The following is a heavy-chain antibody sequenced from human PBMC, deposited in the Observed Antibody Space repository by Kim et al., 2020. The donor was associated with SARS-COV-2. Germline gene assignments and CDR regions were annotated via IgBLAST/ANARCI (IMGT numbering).Heavy chain of an antibody. Sequence: ASVKVSCTTSGYTFTDYYIQWLRQAPEHGLEWMGWMRPNDGDTKYAQRFQGRVTLTKDTSISTAYLELSRLTSDDTAIYYCVRLKEGDYHFDYWGQGTQVTVPS. D-gene: IGHD3-16*01. CDR1: GYTFTDYY. CDR2: MRPNDGDT. V-gene: IGHV1-2*02. CDR3: VRLKEGDYHFDY. J-gene: IGHJ4*02.